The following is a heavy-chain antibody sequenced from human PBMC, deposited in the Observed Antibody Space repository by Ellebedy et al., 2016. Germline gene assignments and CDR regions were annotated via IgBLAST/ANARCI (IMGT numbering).Heavy chain of an antibody. D-gene: IGHD3-3*01. CDR3: AKGNWSYYYGMDV. Sequence: GESLKISCAASGFTFSSYGMHWVRQAPGKGLEWVAVISYDGSNKYYADSVKGRFTISRDNSKNTLYLQMNSLRAEDTAVYYCAKGNWSYYYGMDVWGQGTTVTVSS. CDR2: ISYDGSNK. CDR1: GFTFSSYG. J-gene: IGHJ6*02. V-gene: IGHV3-30*18.